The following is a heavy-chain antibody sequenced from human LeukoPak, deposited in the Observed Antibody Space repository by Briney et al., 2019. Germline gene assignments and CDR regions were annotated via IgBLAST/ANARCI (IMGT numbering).Heavy chain of an antibody. CDR2: ISYDGSNK. CDR1: GFTFGSYW. D-gene: IGHD1-26*01. J-gene: IGHJ4*02. V-gene: IGHV3-30*18. Sequence: GGSLRLSCAASGFTFGSYWMSWIRQAPGKGLEWVAVISYDGSNKYYADSVKGRFTISRDNSKNTLYLQMNSLRAEDTAVYYCAKDRFAAAGPYSGSYSGVSPTDYWGQGTLVTVSS. CDR3: AKDRFAAAGPYSGSYSGVSPTDY.